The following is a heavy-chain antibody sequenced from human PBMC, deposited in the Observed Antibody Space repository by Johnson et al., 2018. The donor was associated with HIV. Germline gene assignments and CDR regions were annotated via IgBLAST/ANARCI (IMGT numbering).Heavy chain of an antibody. Sequence: QVQLVESGGGVVQPGGSLRLSCAASGFTFSNYGMHWVRQAPGKGLEWVAVISYDGSNKYYADSVKGRFTISRDNSKNTLYLQMNSLRAEDTAVYYCAKDLVDTAMDDAFDIWGQGTMVTVSS. CDR3: AKDLVDTAMDDAFDI. CDR1: GFTFSNYG. J-gene: IGHJ3*02. V-gene: IGHV3-30*19. CDR2: ISYDGSNK. D-gene: IGHD5-18*01.